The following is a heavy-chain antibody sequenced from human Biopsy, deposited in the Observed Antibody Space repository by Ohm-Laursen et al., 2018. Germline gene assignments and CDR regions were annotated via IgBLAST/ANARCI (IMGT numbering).Heavy chain of an antibody. V-gene: IGHV3-9*01. CDR3: TKDLIPAGTDV. J-gene: IGHJ6*02. CDR2: ISWDSGRK. CDR1: GFTVNDHA. Sequence: SLRLSCSASGFTVNDHAVHWVRQPPGKGLEWVSGISWDSGRKGYADSVKGRFTVSRHNAKKSLYLEMNSLRPEDTALYYCTKDLIPAGTDVWGQGTTVTVSS.